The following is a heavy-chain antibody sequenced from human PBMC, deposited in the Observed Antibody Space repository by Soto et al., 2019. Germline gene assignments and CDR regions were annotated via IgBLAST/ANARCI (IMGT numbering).Heavy chain of an antibody. D-gene: IGHD5-18*01. J-gene: IGHJ2*01. CDR3: AGSGYINARGGFLDL. CDR2: IYYSGST. V-gene: IGHV4-59*01. Sequence: QVQLQESGPGLVKPSETLSLTCTISGGSISSYYWSWIRQPPGKGLEWIGFIYYSGSTTYTPSLKSRVTISRDTSKNQCSLKLSSVTAADTAVYYCAGSGYINARGGFLDLWGRGTLVTVSS. CDR1: GGSISSYY.